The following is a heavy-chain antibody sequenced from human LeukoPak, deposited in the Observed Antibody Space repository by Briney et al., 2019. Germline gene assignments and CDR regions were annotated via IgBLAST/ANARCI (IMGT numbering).Heavy chain of an antibody. J-gene: IGHJ4*02. CDR2: ISSSGSTI. CDR1: GFAFSDYY. Sequence: GGSLRLSCAASGFAFSDYYMSWIRQAPGKGLEWVSYISSSGSTIYYADSVKGRFNISRDNAKNSLVLQMNSLRVEDTAVYYCARDWRASPRNDYWGQGTLVTVSS. V-gene: IGHV3-11*04. CDR3: ARDWRASPRNDY.